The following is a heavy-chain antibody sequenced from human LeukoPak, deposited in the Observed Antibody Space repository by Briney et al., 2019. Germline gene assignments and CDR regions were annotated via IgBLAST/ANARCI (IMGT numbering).Heavy chain of an antibody. D-gene: IGHD6-13*01. Sequence: SETLSLTCTVSGGSISSGGYYWSWIRQHPGKGLEWIGYIYYSGSTYYNPSLKSRVTISVDTSKNQFSLKLSSVTAADTAVYYCARQRKGSSWYLDWYFDLWGRGTLVTVSS. V-gene: IGHV4-31*03. J-gene: IGHJ2*01. CDR3: ARQRKGSSWYLDWYFDL. CDR2: IYYSGST. CDR1: GGSISSGGYY.